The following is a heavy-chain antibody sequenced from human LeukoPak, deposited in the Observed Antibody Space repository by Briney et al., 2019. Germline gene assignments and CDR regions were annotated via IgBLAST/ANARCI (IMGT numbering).Heavy chain of an antibody. CDR3: ARDTGTTITH. J-gene: IGHJ4*02. CDR1: GFTFDDYA. CDR2: ISWNSGSI. D-gene: IGHD3-10*01. V-gene: IGHV3-9*01. Sequence: GGSLRLSCAASGFTFDDYAMHWVRQAPGKGLEWVSGISWNSGSIGYADSVKGRFTISRDNAKNSLYLQMNSLRAEDTALYYCARDTGTTITHWGQGTLVTVSS.